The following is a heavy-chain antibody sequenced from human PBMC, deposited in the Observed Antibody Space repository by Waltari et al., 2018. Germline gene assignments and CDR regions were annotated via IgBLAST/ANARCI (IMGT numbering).Heavy chain of an antibody. CDR1: GDSMNYW. V-gene: IGHV4-4*02. Sequence: QLKLQASGPGLVKPSGTMSHIRAVSGDSMNYWWSWVRQPPGKGLEWIGQVLGSGRTNYNPSFASRVTISLDTSTHQFALKMTSATAADTALYYCARDRGRGLYLDTWGQGILVTVSP. J-gene: IGHJ4*02. CDR3: ARDRGRGLYLDT. CDR2: VLGSGRT. D-gene: IGHD2-15*01.